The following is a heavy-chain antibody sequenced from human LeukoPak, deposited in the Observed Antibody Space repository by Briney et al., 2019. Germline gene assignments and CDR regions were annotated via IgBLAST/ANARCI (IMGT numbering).Heavy chain of an antibody. D-gene: IGHD3-22*01. CDR2: IYYTGRT. CDR3: ARHPDYYDSSGYYRLFDP. V-gene: IGHV4-39*01. J-gene: IGHJ5*02. Sequence: SETLSLTCTVSGGSISSSSYYWGWIRQPPGKGLEWFGSIYYTGRTYYNLSLKSRVTISVDTSKNQFSLKLSSVTAADTAVYYCARHPDYYDSSGYYRLFDPWGQGTLVTVSS. CDR1: GGSISSSSYY.